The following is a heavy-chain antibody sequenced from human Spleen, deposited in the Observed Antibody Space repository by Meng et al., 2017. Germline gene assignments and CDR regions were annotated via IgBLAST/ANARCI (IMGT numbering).Heavy chain of an antibody. Sequence: GESLKISCAASGFIFSNYEMNWVRQAPGKGLEWVSYISSSGSTIYYADSVKGRFTISRDNAKNSLYLQMNSLRAEDTAVYYCARVTGDGFDYWGQGTLVTVSS. J-gene: IGHJ4*02. V-gene: IGHV3-48*03. CDR2: ISSSGSTI. D-gene: IGHD7-27*01. CDR1: GFIFSNYE. CDR3: ARVTGDGFDY.